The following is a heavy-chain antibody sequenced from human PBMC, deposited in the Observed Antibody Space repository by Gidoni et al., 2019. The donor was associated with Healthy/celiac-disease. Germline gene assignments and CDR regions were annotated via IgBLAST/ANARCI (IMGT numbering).Heavy chain of an antibody. Sequence: QVQLVQYGAEVKKPGSSVKVSGKASGGTFSSYAISWVRQAPGQGLEWMGGIIPIFGTAIYAQKFQGRVTITADKSTSTAYMELSSLRSEDTAVYDCARDRNYYDSSGYFLSLYYYGMDVGGQGTTVTVSS. D-gene: IGHD3-22*01. CDR3: ARDRNYYDSSGYFLSLYYYGMDV. V-gene: IGHV1-69*06. CDR2: IIPIFGTA. CDR1: GGTFSSYA. J-gene: IGHJ6*02.